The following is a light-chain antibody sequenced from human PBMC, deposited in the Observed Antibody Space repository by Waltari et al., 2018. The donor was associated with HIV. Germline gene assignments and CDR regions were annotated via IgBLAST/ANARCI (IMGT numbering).Light chain of an antibody. CDR2: KDK. V-gene: IGLV3-25*03. Sequence: YELTQPPPVSVSAAQPAKTICPGDELPDHYVHGYQQRPVQAPVLAIYKDKERPSGIPERSSGSSTRTRARLTISGVLEEDKADYYSQSADSSDTLGVFAGGTKLTVL. CDR3: QSADSSDTLGV. CDR1: ELPDHY. J-gene: IGLJ3*02.